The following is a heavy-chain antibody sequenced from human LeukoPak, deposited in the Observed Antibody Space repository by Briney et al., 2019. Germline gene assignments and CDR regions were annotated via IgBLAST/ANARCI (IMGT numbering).Heavy chain of an antibody. CDR3: ARGGGPYESTGFFAGPFDY. Sequence: SVKVSCKASGGTFSTNAIGWVRQAPGQGLEWMGGLIPLFGSAHYAQKLQGRVTITTDESTSTAYMVLSSLRSDDTAIYYCARGGGPYESTGFFAGPFDYWGQGTLVTVSS. V-gene: IGHV1-69*05. CDR1: GGTFSTNA. D-gene: IGHD6-19*01. J-gene: IGHJ4*02. CDR2: LIPLFGSA.